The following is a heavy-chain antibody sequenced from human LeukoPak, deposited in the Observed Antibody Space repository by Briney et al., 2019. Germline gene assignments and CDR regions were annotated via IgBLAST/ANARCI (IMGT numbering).Heavy chain of an antibody. V-gene: IGHV3-30-3*01. CDR2: MSYDGGNK. Sequence: GRSLRLSCAASGFTFNIYAMRWVRQAPGKGLEWVAVMSYDGGNKYYADSVKGRFTISRDNSKSTLYLQMNSLRAEDTAVYYCARDGATYCSSTSCVRYYYMDVWGKGTTVTVSS. J-gene: IGHJ6*03. D-gene: IGHD2-2*01. CDR3: ARDGATYCSSTSCVRYYYMDV. CDR1: GFTFNIYA.